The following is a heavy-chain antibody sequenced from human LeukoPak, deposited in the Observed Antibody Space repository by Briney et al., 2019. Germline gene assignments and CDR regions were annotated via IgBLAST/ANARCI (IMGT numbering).Heavy chain of an antibody. J-gene: IGHJ5*02. Sequence: GGSLRLSCAASGFTFSSYAMSWVRQAPGKGLEWVSAISGSGGSTYYADSVKGRFTISRDNSKNTLYLQMNSLRAEDTAVYYCAKRWDYDFWSGYPPRDWFDPWGQGTLFTVSS. V-gene: IGHV3-23*01. CDR1: GFTFSSYA. CDR2: ISGSGGST. D-gene: IGHD3-3*01. CDR3: AKRWDYDFWSGYPPRDWFDP.